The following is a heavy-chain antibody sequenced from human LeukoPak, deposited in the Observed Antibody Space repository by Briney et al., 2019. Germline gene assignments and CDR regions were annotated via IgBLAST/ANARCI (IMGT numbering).Heavy chain of an antibody. CDR1: GFTFSSYA. D-gene: IGHD5-12*01. J-gene: IGHJ2*01. Sequence: GGSLRLSCAASGFTFSSYAMSWVRQAPGKGLEWVSRLNSDGTNTYHADSVKGRVTISRDNAKNTVYLEMNSLRAEDTAVYYCARGGLRNWYFDLWGRGTLVTVSS. CDR3: ARGGLRNWYFDL. CDR2: LNSDGTNT. V-gene: IGHV3-74*01.